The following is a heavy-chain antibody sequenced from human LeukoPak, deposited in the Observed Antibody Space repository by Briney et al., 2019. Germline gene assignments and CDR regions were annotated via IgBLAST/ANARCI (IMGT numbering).Heavy chain of an antibody. CDR3: ARSLYGGNSDFDY. CDR1: GYSFTGYH. Sequence: ASVKVSCKASGYSFTGYHMNWVRQAHGQGLEWMGWINANNGDSKYAEKFQGRVTMTRDTSISTTYMDLSRLRSDDTAVYYCARSLYGGNSDFDYWGQGTLVTVSS. V-gene: IGHV1-2*02. CDR2: INANNGDS. D-gene: IGHD4-23*01. J-gene: IGHJ4*02.